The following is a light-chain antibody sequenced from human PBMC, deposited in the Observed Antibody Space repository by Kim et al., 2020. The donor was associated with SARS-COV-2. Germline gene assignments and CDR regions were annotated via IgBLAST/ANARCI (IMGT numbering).Light chain of an antibody. V-gene: IGKV1-39*01. J-gene: IGKJ3*01. Sequence: DIQMTQSPSSLSASVGDRVTITCRASQSISSYLSWYQQKPGKAPKLRIYAASSLQSGVPSRFSGSGSGTDFTLTISSLQPEDVSTNYFQQSDSTPVTFGPGTKVDIK. CDR1: QSISSY. CDR2: AAS. CDR3: QQSDSTPVT.